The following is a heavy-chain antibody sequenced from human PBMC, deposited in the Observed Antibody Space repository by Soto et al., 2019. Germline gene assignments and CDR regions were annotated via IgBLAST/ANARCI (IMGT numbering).Heavy chain of an antibody. CDR3: AKAGTHSYFDY. CDR2: LSVSGDNT. D-gene: IGHD1-1*01. Sequence: GGSLRLSCAASGFTFSSYAMTWVRQAPGKGLEWVSSLSVSGDNTYYADSVKGRFTISRDNSKNTFYLQMSSLTADDTAEYYCAKAGTHSYFDYWGRGTLVTVSS. V-gene: IGHV3-23*01. J-gene: IGHJ4*02. CDR1: GFTFSSYA.